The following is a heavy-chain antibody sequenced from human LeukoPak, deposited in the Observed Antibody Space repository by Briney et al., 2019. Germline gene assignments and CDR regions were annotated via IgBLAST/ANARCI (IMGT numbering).Heavy chain of an antibody. V-gene: IGHV3-30*04. CDR3: ARNPYGDYFFDY. CDR1: GFTFSTNA. CDR2: ISYDGSKK. J-gene: IGHJ4*02. D-gene: IGHD4-17*01. Sequence: PGGSLRLSCAASGFTFSTNAMHWVRQAPGKGLEWVAIISYDGSKKYYADSVKGRFTISRDNSKNTLYLQMDSLRAEDTAVYYCARNPYGDYFFDYWGQGTLVTVSS.